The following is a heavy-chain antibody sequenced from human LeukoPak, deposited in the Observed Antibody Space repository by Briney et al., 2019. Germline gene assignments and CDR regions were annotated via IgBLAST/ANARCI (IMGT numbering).Heavy chain of an antibody. J-gene: IGHJ4*02. CDR1: GASIDSHSW. CDR2: IYHSGGA. D-gene: IGHD1-14*01. Sequence: SGTLSLTCAVSGASIDSHSWWSWVRQPPGKGLEWIGEIYHSGGANYKPSLKSRVTMSVDTSKNHFSLKLTSVTAADTAVYYCAYNRNFALDNWGQGALVTVSS. CDR3: AYNRNFALDN. V-gene: IGHV4-4*02.